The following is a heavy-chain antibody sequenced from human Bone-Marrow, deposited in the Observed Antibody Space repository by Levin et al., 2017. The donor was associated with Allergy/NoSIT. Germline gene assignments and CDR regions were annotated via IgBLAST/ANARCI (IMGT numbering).Heavy chain of an antibody. CDR3: ARERITMVRGVHHFDY. J-gene: IGHJ4*02. CDR1: GFTFDDYG. D-gene: IGHD3-10*01. CDR2: INWNGGST. Sequence: GGSLRLSCAASGFTFDDYGMSWVRQAPGKGLEWVSGINWNGGSTGYADSVKGRFTISRDNAKNSLYLQMNSLRAEDAALYYCARERITMVRGVHHFDYWGQGTLVTVSA. V-gene: IGHV3-20*04.